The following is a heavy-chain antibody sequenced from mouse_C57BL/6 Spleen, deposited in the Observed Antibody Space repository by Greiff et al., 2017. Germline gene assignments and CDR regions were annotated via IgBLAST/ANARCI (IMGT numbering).Heavy chain of an antibody. J-gene: IGHJ1*03. CDR2: IWSGGST. V-gene: IGHV2-2*01. CDR1: GFSLTSYG. CDR3: ARDYSNPYWYFDV. D-gene: IGHD2-5*01. Sequence: QVQLQQSGPGLVQPSQSLSITCTVSGFSLTSYGVHWVRQSPGKGLEWLGVIWSGGSTDSNSAFISRLSISKDNSKSQVFFKMNSLQADDTAIYYCARDYSNPYWYFDVGGTGTTVTVSS.